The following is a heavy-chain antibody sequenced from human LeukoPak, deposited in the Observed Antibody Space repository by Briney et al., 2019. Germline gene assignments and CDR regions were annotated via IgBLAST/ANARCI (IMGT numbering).Heavy chain of an antibody. J-gene: IGHJ5*02. Sequence: SVKVSCKASGGTLSSYAISWVRQAPGQGLEWMGGIIPIFGTANYAQKFQGRVTITTDESTSTAYMELSSLRSEDTAVHYCARARGITYEFDPWGQGTLVTVSS. CDR1: GGTLSSYA. CDR2: IIPIFGTA. CDR3: ARARGITYEFDP. D-gene: IGHD3-10*01. V-gene: IGHV1-69*05.